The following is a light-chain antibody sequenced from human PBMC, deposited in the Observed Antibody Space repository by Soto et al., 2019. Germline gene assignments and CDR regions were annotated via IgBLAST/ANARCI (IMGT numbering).Light chain of an antibody. Sequence: DIVLTRSPATLFLSPGESATLPYSARQSVSSFLYWYQQKPDQATRLLIYGASSRASGIPARFSGSGSGTDFTLTISSLEPEDFAVYYCQQLTDRPPQWTFGQGTKVDIK. CDR1: QSVSSF. CDR3: QQLTDRPPQWT. J-gene: IGKJ1*01. V-gene: IGKV3-11*01. CDR2: GAS.